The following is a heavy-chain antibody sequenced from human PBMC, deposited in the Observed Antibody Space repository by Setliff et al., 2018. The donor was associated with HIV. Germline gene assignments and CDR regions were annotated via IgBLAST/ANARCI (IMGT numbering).Heavy chain of an antibody. CDR1: GFTFDGKW. CDR2: IDHDGRGT. V-gene: IGHV3-74*01. CDR3: ARDLPHNWLEP. Sequence: GGSLRLSCAASGFTFDGKWIHWVRQAPGKGLEWVSRIDHDGRGTTYADSVMGRFTMSRDNAKNTVYLQMNSLRAEDTAVYYCARDLPHNWLEPWGQGTLVTVSS. J-gene: IGHJ5*02.